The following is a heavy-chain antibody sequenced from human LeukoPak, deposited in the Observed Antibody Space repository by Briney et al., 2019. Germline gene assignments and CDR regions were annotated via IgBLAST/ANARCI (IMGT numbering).Heavy chain of an antibody. CDR3: ITPLPYSAQ. V-gene: IGHV3-15*07. CDR2: IEPKTDGETT. Sequence: GGSLRLSCAASGFTFSNAYMNWVRQAPGKGLEWVGRIEPKTDGETTEYAAPVKGRFSISRDDSKNMLYLQMNSLKTEDTAVYYCITPLPYSAQGGQGTLVTVSS. J-gene: IGHJ4*02. D-gene: IGHD2-21*01. CDR1: GFTFSNAY.